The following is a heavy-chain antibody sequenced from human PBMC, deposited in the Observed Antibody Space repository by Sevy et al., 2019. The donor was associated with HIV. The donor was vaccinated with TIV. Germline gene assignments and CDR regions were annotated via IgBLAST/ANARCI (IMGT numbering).Heavy chain of an antibody. Sequence: GGSLRLSCAASGFTFSDYYMSWIRQAPGKGLEWVSYISSSGSTIYYADSVKGRFTISRDKAKNSLYLQMNSLRAEDTAVYYCARDLAIAVAGTAPAMDYWGQGTLVTVSS. CDR3: ARDLAIAVAGTAPAMDY. CDR2: ISSSGSTI. J-gene: IGHJ4*02. V-gene: IGHV3-11*01. CDR1: GFTFSDYY. D-gene: IGHD6-19*01.